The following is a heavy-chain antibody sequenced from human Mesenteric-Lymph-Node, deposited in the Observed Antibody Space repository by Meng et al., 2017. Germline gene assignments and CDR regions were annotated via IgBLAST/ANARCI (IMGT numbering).Heavy chain of an antibody. CDR1: GFTFSDYY. D-gene: IGHD6-25*01. Sequence: QVRVVAWGGGLVTAGGSLRFSCAASGFTFSDYYMTWIRQPPGQGLEGLASVSATSGSLYFADSVKRRFSTSRDNAKNSVSLQMTRLRVEETAVYYGARDHGSLNWFDPWGQGTLVTVSS. CDR2: VSATSGSL. CDR3: ARDHGSLNWFDP. J-gene: IGHJ5*02. V-gene: IGHV3-11*04.